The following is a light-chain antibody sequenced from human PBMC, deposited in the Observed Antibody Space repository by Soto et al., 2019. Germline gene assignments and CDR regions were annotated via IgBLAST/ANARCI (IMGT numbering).Light chain of an antibody. J-gene: IGKJ4*01. CDR2: GES. CDR1: QSLSNNY. CDR3: QQYGRSHT. Sequence: EIVLTQSPGTLSLSPGERATLSCRASQSLSNNYLAWYQQKPGQAPRLLIYGESSRATGIPDRFSGSGSGTDFTLTISRLEPEDCTVYYCQQYGRSHTFGGGTTVEIK. V-gene: IGKV3-20*01.